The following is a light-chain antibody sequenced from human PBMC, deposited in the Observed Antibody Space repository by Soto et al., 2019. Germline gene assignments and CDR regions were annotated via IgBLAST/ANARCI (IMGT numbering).Light chain of an antibody. CDR2: TAS. CDR1: QSIGIW. CDR3: QQYRDYSWT. J-gene: IGKJ1*01. V-gene: IGKV1-5*03. Sequence: IQMTQSPSTVSASVGDRVAITCRASQSIGIWLAWYQQKPGKAPRFLIYTASTLLGGVPSRFSGSRSGTEFPLTISSLQPDDFATYYCQQYRDYSWTFGQGTKVEIK.